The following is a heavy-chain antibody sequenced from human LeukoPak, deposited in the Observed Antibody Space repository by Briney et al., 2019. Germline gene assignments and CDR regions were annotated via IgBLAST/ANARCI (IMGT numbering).Heavy chain of an antibody. CDR3: AKDRPHYYGDYVSDY. V-gene: IGHV3-23*01. D-gene: IGHD4-17*01. Sequence: GGSLRLSCAASGFTLSSYAMSWVRQARGKGLEWVSAISGSGGSTYYADSVKGRFTISRDNSKNTLYPQMDSLRAEDTAVYYCAKDRPHYYGDYVSDYWGQGTLVTVSS. J-gene: IGHJ4*02. CDR1: GFTLSSYA. CDR2: ISGSGGST.